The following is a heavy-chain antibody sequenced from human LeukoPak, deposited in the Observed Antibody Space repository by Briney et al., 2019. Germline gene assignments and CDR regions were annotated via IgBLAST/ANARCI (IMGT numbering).Heavy chain of an antibody. CDR1: GAAFTKYG. Sequence: GGSLRLSCAASGAAFTKYGMKWVRQSAGAGLEWVSAISDSGGDTYYADSVKGRFTISRDNSKNTLYLQLNSLRAEDTAVFYCAHYADYVGFDYWGQGTLVTVSS. CDR2: ISDSGGDT. D-gene: IGHD4-17*01. V-gene: IGHV3-23*01. J-gene: IGHJ4*02. CDR3: AHYADYVGFDY.